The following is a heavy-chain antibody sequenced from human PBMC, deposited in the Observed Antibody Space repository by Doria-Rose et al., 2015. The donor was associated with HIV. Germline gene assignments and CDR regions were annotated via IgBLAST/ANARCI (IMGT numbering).Heavy chain of an antibody. Sequence: QVQLVQSGAEVKKPGASVRVSCKASGYTFTRYAMHWVRQAPGHRPEWMGWINVDNGNTEYAQKFQGRLTITMTTSASTAYMELSSLTSDDTAVYYCAKDRVRVVQAATPLDCWGQGPLVTVSS. D-gene: IGHD2-2*01. CDR1: GYTFTRYA. V-gene: IGHV1-3*01. J-gene: IGHJ4*02. CDR2: INVDNGNT. CDR3: AKDRVRVVQAATPLDC.